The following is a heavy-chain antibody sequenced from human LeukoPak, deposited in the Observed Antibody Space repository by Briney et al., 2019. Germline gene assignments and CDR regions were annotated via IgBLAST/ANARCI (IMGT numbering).Heavy chain of an antibody. CDR1: VYTFTGYY. V-gene: IGHV1-2*02. Sequence: GASVKVSCKASVYTFTGYYMHWVRQAPGQGLEWMGWINPNSGGTNYAQKFQGRVTMTRDTSISTAYMELSRLRSDDTAVYYCAREDRYSSGWYADWGQGTLVTVSS. CDR2: INPNSGGT. CDR3: AREDRYSSGWYAD. D-gene: IGHD6-19*01. J-gene: IGHJ4*02.